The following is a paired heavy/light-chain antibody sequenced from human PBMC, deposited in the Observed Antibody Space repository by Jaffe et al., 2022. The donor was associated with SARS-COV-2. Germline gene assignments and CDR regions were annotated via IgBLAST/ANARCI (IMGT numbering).Light chain of an antibody. Sequence: EIVLTQSPATLSLSPGERATLSCRASQSVSSYLAWYQQKPGQAPRLLIYDASNRATGIPARFSGSGSGTDFTLTISSLEPEDFAVYYCQQRSNWPITFGQGTRLEIK. CDR2: DAS. CDR1: QSVSSY. J-gene: IGKJ5*01. CDR3: QQRSNWPIT. V-gene: IGKV3-11*01.
Heavy chain of an antibody. CDR2: INPSGGST. J-gene: IGHJ6*02. D-gene: IGHD4-17*01. V-gene: IGHV1-46*01. CDR3: AREGTINGDYVTSRVYGMDV. CDR1: GYTFTSYY. Sequence: QVQLVQSGAEVKKPGASVKVSCKASGYTFTSYYMHWVRQAPGQGLEWMGIINPSGGSTSYAQKFQGRVTMTRDTSTSTVYMELSSLRSEDTAVYYCAREGTINGDYVTSRVYGMDVWGQGTTVTVSS.